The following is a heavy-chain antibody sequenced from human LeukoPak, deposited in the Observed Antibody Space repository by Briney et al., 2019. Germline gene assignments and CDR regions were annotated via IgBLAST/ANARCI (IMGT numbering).Heavy chain of an antibody. J-gene: IGHJ6*03. CDR1: GVTFISYS. Sequence: PGGALRLSCAASGVTFISYSMNSGRQAPGKGLEWVSSISSISSYIYYGDSVKGQFTLSRDNAKNSLYLQMNSLRAEDTAVYYCAALPVRGVIPGYYYYYYMDVWGKGTTVSVSS. CDR3: AALPVRGVIPGYYYYYYMDV. CDR2: ISSISSYI. D-gene: IGHD3-10*01. V-gene: IGHV3-21*01.